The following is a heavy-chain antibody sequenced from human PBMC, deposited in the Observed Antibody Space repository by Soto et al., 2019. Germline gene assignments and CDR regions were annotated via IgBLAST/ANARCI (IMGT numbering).Heavy chain of an antibody. CDR1: GLNLSSYG. Sequence: GGSMILSCAASGLNLSSYGMYWVRQEPGKGLVWVSRINSDGSSTSYADSVKGRFTISRDNAKNTLYLQMNSLRAEDTAVYYCARIQDCGGGGCYDRAFDIWGQGTMVTVSS. D-gene: IGHD2-15*01. J-gene: IGHJ3*02. CDR3: ARIQDCGGGGCYDRAFDI. CDR2: INSDGSST. V-gene: IGHV3-74*01.